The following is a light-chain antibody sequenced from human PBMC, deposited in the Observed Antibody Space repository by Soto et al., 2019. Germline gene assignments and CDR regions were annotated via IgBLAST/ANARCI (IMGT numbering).Light chain of an antibody. V-gene: IGKV3-15*01. J-gene: IGKJ1*01. CDR1: QSVSSN. CDR2: GAS. Sequence: EIVMTQSPATLSVSPGERATLSCRASQSVSSNLAWYQQKPGQAPRLLIYGASTRATGIPARFSGSGSGTEFTLTISRRQSEDFALYYCQQYNNWPPWTFGQRTKVEIK. CDR3: QQYNNWPPWT.